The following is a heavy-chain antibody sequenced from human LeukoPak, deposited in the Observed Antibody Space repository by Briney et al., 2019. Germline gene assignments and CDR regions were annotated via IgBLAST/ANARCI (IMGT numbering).Heavy chain of an antibody. CDR2: IIPILGIA. Sequence: SVKVSCKTSGYTFNSYGISWVRQAPGQGLEWMGRIIPILGIANYAQKFQGRVTITADKSTSTAYMELSSLRSEDTAVYYCARDRVVGILTGYYRGRFDPWGQGTLVTVSS. V-gene: IGHV1-69*04. CDR3: ARDRVVGILTGYYRGRFDP. D-gene: IGHD3-9*01. CDR1: GYTFNSYG. J-gene: IGHJ5*02.